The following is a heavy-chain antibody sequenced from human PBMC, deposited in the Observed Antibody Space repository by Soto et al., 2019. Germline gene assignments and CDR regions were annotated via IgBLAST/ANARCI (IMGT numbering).Heavy chain of an antibody. D-gene: IGHD3-16*02. CDR3: ERDSSSPYVWGSYRLPTNDY. J-gene: IGHJ4*02. CDR1: GFTISSYG. V-gene: IGHV3-7*03. CDR2: IKQDGSEK. Sequence: PXGSLGLSCAASGFTISSYGMSWVRQAPGKGLEWVANIKQDGSEKYYVDSVKGRFTISRDNAKNSLYLQMNSLRAEDTAVYYCERDSSSPYVWGSYRLPTNDYWGQGTLVTVSS.